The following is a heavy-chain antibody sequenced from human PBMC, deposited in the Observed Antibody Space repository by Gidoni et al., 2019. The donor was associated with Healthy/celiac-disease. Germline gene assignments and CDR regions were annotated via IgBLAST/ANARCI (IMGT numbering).Heavy chain of an antibody. CDR1: GGSISSSSYY. Sequence: QLQLQESGPGLVKPSETLSLTCTVSGGSISSSSYYWGWIRPPPGKGLEWIGSIYYSGSTYYNPSLKSRVTISVDTSKNQFSLKLSSVTAADTAVYYCARIPGYSRGWPVPDAFDIWGQGTMVTVSS. CDR3: ARIPGYSRGWPVPDAFDI. D-gene: IGHD6-19*01. V-gene: IGHV4-39*01. J-gene: IGHJ3*02. CDR2: IYYSGST.